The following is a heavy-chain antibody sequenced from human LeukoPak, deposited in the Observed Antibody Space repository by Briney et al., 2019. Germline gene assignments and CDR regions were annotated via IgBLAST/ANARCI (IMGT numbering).Heavy chain of an antibody. J-gene: IGHJ4*02. V-gene: IGHV4-34*01. CDR1: GGSFSGYY. CDR2: INHSGST. CDR3: ARGRSTYYDILTGCLFDY. Sequence: SETLSLTCAVYGGSFSGYYWSWIRQPPGKWLEWIGEINHSGSTNYNPSLKSRVTISVETSKNQFSLKLSSVTAADTAVYYCARGRSTYYDILTGCLFDYWGQGTLVTVSS. D-gene: IGHD3-9*01.